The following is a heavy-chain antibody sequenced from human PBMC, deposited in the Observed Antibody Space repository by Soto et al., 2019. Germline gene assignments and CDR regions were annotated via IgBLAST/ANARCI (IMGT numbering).Heavy chain of an antibody. D-gene: IGHD1-1*01. CDR3: ARGRYGDY. Sequence: QVHLVQSGAEVKKSGASVKVSCKGSGYAFTTYGITWVRQAAGQGLEWMGWISAHNGNTNYAQKLQVRVTVTRDTTTSTAYMELRSLRSDDTAVYYCARGRYGDYWGQGALVTVSS. CDR2: ISAHNGNT. V-gene: IGHV1-18*01. J-gene: IGHJ4*02. CDR1: GYAFTTYG.